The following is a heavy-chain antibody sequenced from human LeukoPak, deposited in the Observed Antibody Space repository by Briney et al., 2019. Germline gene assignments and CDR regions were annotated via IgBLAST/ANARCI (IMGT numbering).Heavy chain of an antibody. CDR1: GFTFSNFA. V-gene: IGHV3-23*01. Sequence: PGGSLRLSCAASGFTFSNFAMSWVRQAPGKGLEWVSSISASGGTTYYADSVKGRFTISRDNSKNTFNLQMNSLRAEDTALYYCARDAAAVRFDPWGQGTLVTVSS. CDR2: ISASGGTT. D-gene: IGHD2-15*01. J-gene: IGHJ5*02. CDR3: ARDAAAVRFDP.